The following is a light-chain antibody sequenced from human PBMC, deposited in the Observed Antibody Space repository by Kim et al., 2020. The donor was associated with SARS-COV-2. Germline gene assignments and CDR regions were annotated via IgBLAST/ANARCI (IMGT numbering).Light chain of an antibody. CDR2: GAS. CDR1: QSLSSY. J-gene: IGKJ1*01. CDR3: QQYYNWPWT. Sequence: ETVMTQSPATLSVSPGERATLSCRASQSLSSYLAWYQQKPGQAPRLLIYGASTRATGVPARFSGSESGTQFTLTISSLQSEDFAVYYCQQYYNWPWTFGQGTKVDIK. V-gene: IGKV3-15*01.